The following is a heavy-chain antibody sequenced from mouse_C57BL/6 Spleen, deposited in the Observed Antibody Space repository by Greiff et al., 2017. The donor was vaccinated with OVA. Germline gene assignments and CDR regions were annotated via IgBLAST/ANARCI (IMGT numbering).Heavy chain of an antibody. CDR2: ISDGGSYT. J-gene: IGHJ4*01. Sequence: DVQLVESGGGLVKPGGSLKLSCAASGFTFSSYAMSWVRQTPEKRLEWVATISDGGSYTYYPDNVKGRFTISRDNAKNNLYLQMSHLKSEDTAMYYCARVLYDYDVEGYAMDYWGQGTSVTVSS. V-gene: IGHV5-4*01. CDR1: GFTFSSYA. D-gene: IGHD2-4*01. CDR3: ARVLYDYDVEGYAMDY.